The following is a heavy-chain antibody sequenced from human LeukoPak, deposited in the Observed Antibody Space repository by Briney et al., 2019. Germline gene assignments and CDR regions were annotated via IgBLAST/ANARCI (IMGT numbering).Heavy chain of an antibody. CDR2: ISSSGSTI. V-gene: IGHV3-48*03. J-gene: IGHJ3*02. CDR3: ARGGVLLWFGEPCDAFDI. D-gene: IGHD3-10*01. CDR1: GFTLSSYE. Sequence: GGSLRLPCAASGFTLSSYEMNWVRQAPGKGLEWVSYISSSGSTIYYADSVKGRFTISRDNAKNSLYLQMNSLRAEDTAVYYCARGGVLLWFGEPCDAFDIWGQGTMVTVSS.